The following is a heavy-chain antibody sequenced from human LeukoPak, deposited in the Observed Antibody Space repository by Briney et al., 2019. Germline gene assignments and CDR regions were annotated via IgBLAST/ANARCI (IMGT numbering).Heavy chain of an antibody. V-gene: IGHV4-4*07. Sequence: PSETLSLTCTVSGGSISSYYWSWIRQPAGKGLEWIGRIYTSGSTNYNPSLKSRVTMSVDTSKNQFSLKLSPVTAADTAVYYCARSEGAGDLPDAFDIWGQGTMVTVSS. D-gene: IGHD7-27*01. CDR1: GGSISSYY. J-gene: IGHJ3*02. CDR3: ARSEGAGDLPDAFDI. CDR2: IYTSGST.